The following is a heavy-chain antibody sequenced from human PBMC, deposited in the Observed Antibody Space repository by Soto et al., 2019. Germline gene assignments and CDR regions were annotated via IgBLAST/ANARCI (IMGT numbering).Heavy chain of an antibody. J-gene: IGHJ6*02. Sequence: EVQLVECGGGLVQPGGSLRLSCAASGFTFSSYSMNWVRQAPGKGLERVSYISSSSSTIYYADSVKGRFTISRDNAKNSLYLQMNSLRDEDTAVYYCARDIDCSGGSCADYGIDVWGQGTTVTVSS. V-gene: IGHV3-48*02. CDR3: ARDIDCSGGSCADYGIDV. CDR1: GFTFSSYS. D-gene: IGHD2-15*01. CDR2: ISSSSSTI.